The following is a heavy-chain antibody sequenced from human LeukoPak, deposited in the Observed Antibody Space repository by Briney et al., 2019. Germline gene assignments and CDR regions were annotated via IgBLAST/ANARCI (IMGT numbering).Heavy chain of an antibody. CDR2: IYYSGST. V-gene: IGHV4-4*02. J-gene: IGHJ4*02. CDR3: ARASQYYDILTGYPVFDY. CDR1: GGSISSSSW. D-gene: IGHD3-9*01. Sequence: PSGTLSLTCAVSGGSISSSSWWSWVRQPPEKGLEWIGEIYYSGSTNYNPSLKSRVTMSVDESKNQFSLRLSSVTAADTAVYYCARASQYYDILTGYPVFDYWGQGTLVTVSS.